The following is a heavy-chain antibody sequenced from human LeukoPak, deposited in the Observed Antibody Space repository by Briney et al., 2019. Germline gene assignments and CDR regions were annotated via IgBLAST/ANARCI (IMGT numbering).Heavy chain of an antibody. Sequence: SETLSLTCTVSGDSISSSSYYWGWIRQPPGKGLEWIGSIYYSGSTYYNPSLKSRVTISVDTSKNQFSLKLSSVTAADTAVYYCARRLWFGDLSDAFDIWGQGTMVTVSS. CDR2: IYYSGST. J-gene: IGHJ3*02. CDR3: ARRLWFGDLSDAFDI. V-gene: IGHV4-39*07. CDR1: GDSISSSSYY. D-gene: IGHD3-10*01.